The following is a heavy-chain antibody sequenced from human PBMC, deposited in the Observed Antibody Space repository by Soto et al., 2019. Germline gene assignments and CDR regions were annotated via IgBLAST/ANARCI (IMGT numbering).Heavy chain of an antibody. D-gene: IGHD3-22*01. CDR3: ASGVDYYDSSGYPNWFDP. J-gene: IGHJ5*02. Sequence: PGESLKISCKGSGYSFTSYWISWVRQMPGKDLEWMGRIDPSDSYTNYSPSFQGHVTISADKSISTAYLQWSSLKASDTAMYYCASGVDYYDSSGYPNWFDPWGQGTLVTVSS. CDR1: GYSFTSYW. V-gene: IGHV5-10-1*01. CDR2: IDPSDSYT.